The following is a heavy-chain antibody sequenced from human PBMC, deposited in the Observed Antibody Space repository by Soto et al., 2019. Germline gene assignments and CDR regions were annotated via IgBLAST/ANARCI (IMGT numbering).Heavy chain of an antibody. V-gene: IGHV3-23*01. CDR3: AKGNSFDCSSTSCYEDNWFDP. J-gene: IGHJ5*02. CDR1: GFTFSSYA. Sequence: GGSLRLSCAASGFTFSSYAMSWVRQAPGKGLEWVSAISGSGGSTYYADSVKGRFTISRDNSKNTLYLQMNSLRAEDTAVYYCAKGNSFDCSSTSCYEDNWFDPWGQGTLVTVSS. CDR2: ISGSGGST. D-gene: IGHD2-2*01.